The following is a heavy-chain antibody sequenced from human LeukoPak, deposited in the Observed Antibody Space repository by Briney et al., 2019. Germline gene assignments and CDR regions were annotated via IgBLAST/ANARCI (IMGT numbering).Heavy chain of an antibody. Sequence: SVKVSCKASVGTFSSYAISWVRQAPGQGLEWMGGIIPIFGTANYAQKFQGRVTITADESTSTAYMELSSLRSEDTAVYYCATNILGYCSSTSCPYAHYYYYYMDVWGKGTTVTVSS. CDR1: VGTFSSYA. CDR3: ATNILGYCSSTSCPYAHYYYYYMDV. CDR2: IIPIFGTA. V-gene: IGHV1-69*13. D-gene: IGHD2-2*01. J-gene: IGHJ6*03.